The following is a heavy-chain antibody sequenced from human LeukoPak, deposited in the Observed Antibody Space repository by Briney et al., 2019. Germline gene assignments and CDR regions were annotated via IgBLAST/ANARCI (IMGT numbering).Heavy chain of an antibody. V-gene: IGHV3-21*01. CDR1: GFTFSSFG. J-gene: IGHJ4*02. Sequence: GGSLRLSCAASGFTFSSFGMHWVRQAPVKGLEWVSSISSSSSYIYYADSVKGRFTISRDNAKNSLYLQMNSLRAEDTAVYYCARGSGLSIAVAGRLDYWGQGTLVTVSS. CDR2: ISSSSSYI. CDR3: ARGSGLSIAVAGRLDY. D-gene: IGHD6-19*01.